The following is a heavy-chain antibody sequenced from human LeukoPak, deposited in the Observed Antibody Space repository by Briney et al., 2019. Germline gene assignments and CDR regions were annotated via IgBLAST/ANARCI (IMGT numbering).Heavy chain of an antibody. Sequence: ASVKVSCKASGYTFTSYGISWVRQAPGQGLEWMGWISAYNGNTNYAQKLQGRVTMTTDTSTSTAYMELRSLRSDDTAVYYCARRKSYCSGGSCYNWFDPWGQGTLVTVSS. CDR3: ARRKSYCSGGSCYNWFDP. CDR2: ISAYNGNT. J-gene: IGHJ5*02. V-gene: IGHV1-18*01. CDR1: GYTFTSYG. D-gene: IGHD2-15*01.